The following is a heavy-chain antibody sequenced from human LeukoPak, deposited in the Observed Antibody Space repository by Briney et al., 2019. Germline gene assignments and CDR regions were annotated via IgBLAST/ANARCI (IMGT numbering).Heavy chain of an antibody. J-gene: IGHJ5*02. CDR3: ARHGRGGYYDSSGYYLRHADWFDP. D-gene: IGHD3-22*01. CDR2: INHSGST. CDR1: GGSFSGYY. Sequence: SETLSLTCAVSGGSFSGYYCSWVRQPPGKGLEWVGEINHSGSTNYNPSLKSRVTISVDTSKNQFSLKLSSVTAADTAVYYCARHGRGGYYDSSGYYLRHADWFDPWGQGTLVTVSS. V-gene: IGHV4-34*01.